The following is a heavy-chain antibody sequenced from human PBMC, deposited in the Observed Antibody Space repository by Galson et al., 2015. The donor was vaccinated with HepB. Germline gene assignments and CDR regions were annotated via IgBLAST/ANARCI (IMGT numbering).Heavy chain of an antibody. J-gene: IGHJ3*02. V-gene: IGHV1-24*01. CDR2: FDPEDGET. CDR1: GYTFTSYG. D-gene: IGHD3-9*01. Sequence: SVKVSCKASGYTFTSYGISWVRQAPGKGLEWMGGFDPEDGETIYAQKFQGRVTMTEDTSTDTAYMELSSLRSEDTAVYYCATSDNYDILTGYHMDAFDIWGQGTMVTVSS. CDR3: ATSDNYDILTGYHMDAFDI.